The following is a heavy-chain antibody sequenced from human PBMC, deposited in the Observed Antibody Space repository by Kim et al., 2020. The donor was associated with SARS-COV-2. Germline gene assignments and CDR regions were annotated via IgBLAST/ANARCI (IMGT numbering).Heavy chain of an antibody. CDR3: AREGPERGYDSSGYGMDV. CDR2: IYHSGST. D-gene: IGHD3-22*01. V-gene: IGHV4-38-2*02. CDR1: GSSISSGYY. J-gene: IGHJ6*02. Sequence: SETLSLTCTVSGSSISSGYYWGWIRQPPGKGLEWIGSIYHSGSTYYSPSLKSRVTVSVDTSKNQFSLKLSSVTAADTAVYYCAREGPERGYDSSGYGMDVWGQGTTVNVSS.